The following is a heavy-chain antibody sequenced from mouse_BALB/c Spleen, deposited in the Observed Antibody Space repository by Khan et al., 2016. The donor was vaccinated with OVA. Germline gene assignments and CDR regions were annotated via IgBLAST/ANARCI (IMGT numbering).Heavy chain of an antibody. CDR2: INPSNDYT. Sequence: QVRLQQSGAELARPGASVKMSCKASGYTFTSYTMHWVRQRPGQALEWIGHINPSNDYTNYNQNFKDKATLIVDKSSSTAYMQLSSLTSEDSAAYYCVREGAYHRSDGWFAYWGQGTLVTVSA. CDR1: GYTFTSYT. J-gene: IGHJ3*01. V-gene: IGHV1-4*01. D-gene: IGHD2-14*01. CDR3: VREGAYHRSDGWFAY.